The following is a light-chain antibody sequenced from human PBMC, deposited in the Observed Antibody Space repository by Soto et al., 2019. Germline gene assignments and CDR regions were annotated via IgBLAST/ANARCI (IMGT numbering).Light chain of an antibody. V-gene: IGKV3-15*01. CDR2: GAS. Sequence: EIVLTQSPGTLSLSPGERATLSCRASQSVSTNLAWYQQMPGQAPRLLIYGASTRASGIPARFSGSGSGTEFTLTISSLQSEDFAVYYCQQYNNWWTFGQGTKVDIK. CDR3: QQYNNWWT. CDR1: QSVSTN. J-gene: IGKJ1*01.